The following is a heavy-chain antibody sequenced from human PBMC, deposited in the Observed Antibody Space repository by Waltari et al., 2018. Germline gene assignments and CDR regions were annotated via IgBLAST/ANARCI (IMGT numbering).Heavy chain of an antibody. J-gene: IGHJ3*01. V-gene: IGHV3-33*01. Sequence: QLQLVQSGGGVVQPGTSLRLSCAASGFTFYNFAMHWVRQAPCKGMGWVAVIWDDRSHKYYADSLKVRFTISRDNSKNTLFLQMNSLRAEDTAIYYWARVRSMVVTQDAFDVWGQGTEVSVSS. CDR1: GFTFYNFA. D-gene: IGHD2-21*02. CDR2: IWDDRSHK. CDR3: ARVRSMVVTQDAFDV.